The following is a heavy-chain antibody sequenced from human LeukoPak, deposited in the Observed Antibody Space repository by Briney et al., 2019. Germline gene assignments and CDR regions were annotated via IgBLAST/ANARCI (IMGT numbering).Heavy chain of an antibody. Sequence: PCRSLTLSCAASGFTFDDYAMHWVRQAPGKGLEWVSGISWNSGSIGYADSVKGRFTISRDNAKNSLYLQMNSLRAEDTALYYCAKGEAANYYYYGMDVWGQGTTVTVSS. J-gene: IGHJ6*02. V-gene: IGHV3-9*01. CDR3: AKGEAANYYYYGMDV. D-gene: IGHD2-15*01. CDR1: GFTFDDYA. CDR2: ISWNSGSI.